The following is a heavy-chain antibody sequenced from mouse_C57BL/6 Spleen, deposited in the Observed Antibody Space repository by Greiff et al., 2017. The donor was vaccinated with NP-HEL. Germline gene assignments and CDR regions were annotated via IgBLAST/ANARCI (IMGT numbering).Heavy chain of an antibody. D-gene: IGHD2-2*01. CDR1: GYAFSSYW. J-gene: IGHJ1*03. V-gene: IGHV1-80*01. CDR2: IYPGDGDT. Sequence: VQLQESGAELVKPGASVKISCKASGYAFSSYWMNWVKQRPGKGLEWIGQIYPGDGDTNYNGKFKGKATLTADKSSSTAYMQLSSLTSEDSAVYFCARLSTMVTYFDVWGTGTTVTVSS. CDR3: ARLSTMVTYFDV.